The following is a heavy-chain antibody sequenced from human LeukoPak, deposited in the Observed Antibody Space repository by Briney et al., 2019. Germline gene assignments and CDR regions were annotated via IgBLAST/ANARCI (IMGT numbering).Heavy chain of an antibody. CDR2: IYYSGST. V-gene: IGHV4-31*11. Sequence: SQTLSLTCAVSGGSINSGGYSWSWIRQHPGKGLEWIGYIYYSGSTYYNPSLKSRVTISVDTSKNQFSLKLSSVTAADTAVYYCARARANPTYGSGTNDAFDIWGQGTMVTVSS. CDR3: ARARANPTYGSGTNDAFDI. D-gene: IGHD3-10*01. CDR1: GGSINSGGYS. J-gene: IGHJ3*02.